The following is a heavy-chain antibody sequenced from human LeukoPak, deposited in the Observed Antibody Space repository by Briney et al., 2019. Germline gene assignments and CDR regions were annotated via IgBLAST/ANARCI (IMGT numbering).Heavy chain of an antibody. V-gene: IGHV3-53*01. CDR3: ASASCSGSSCYSGYFDY. D-gene: IGHD2-15*01. CDR1: GFTVSPNY. CDR2: TYRGGST. Sequence: PGGSLRLSCAASGFTVSPNYMSWVRQAPGKGLEWVSVTYRGGSTYYADSVRDRFTISRDNSKNTLYLQMNSLRAEDTAVYYCASASCSGSSCYSGYFDYWGQGTLVTVSS. J-gene: IGHJ4*02.